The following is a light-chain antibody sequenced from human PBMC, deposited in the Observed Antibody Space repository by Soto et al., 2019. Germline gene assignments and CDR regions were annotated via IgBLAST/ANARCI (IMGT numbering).Light chain of an antibody. CDR2: EVS. CDR3: SSYTHSVAYV. J-gene: IGLJ1*01. Sequence: QSVLTQPASVSGSPGQSITISCTGTSSDVGGYNYVSWFQQHPGKAPKLIIYEVSNRPSGISNRFSGSKSGNTASLTISGLQAEDEADYYCSSYTHSVAYVLGSGTKVTV. V-gene: IGLV2-14*01. CDR1: SSDVGGYNY.